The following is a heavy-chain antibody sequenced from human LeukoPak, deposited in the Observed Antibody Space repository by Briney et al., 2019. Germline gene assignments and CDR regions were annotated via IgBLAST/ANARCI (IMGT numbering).Heavy chain of an antibody. Sequence: SETLSLTCTVSGGSISSYYWSWIRQPAGKGLEWIGRIYTSGSTNYNPSLKSRVTMSVDTSKNQFSLKLSSVTAADSAVYYCAREYFTYYYDSSGFLDAFDIWGQGTMVTVSS. D-gene: IGHD3-22*01. V-gene: IGHV4-4*07. J-gene: IGHJ3*02. CDR3: AREYFTYYYDSSGFLDAFDI. CDR2: IYTSGST. CDR1: GGSISSYY.